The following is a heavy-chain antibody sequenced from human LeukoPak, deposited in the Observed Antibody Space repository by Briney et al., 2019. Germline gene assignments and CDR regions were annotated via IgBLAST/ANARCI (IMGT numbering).Heavy chain of an antibody. CDR1: GGSISSSSYY. J-gene: IGHJ4*02. V-gene: IGHV4-39*07. CDR2: IYYSGST. D-gene: IGHD6-19*01. Sequence: SETLSLTCTVSGGSISSSSYYWGWIRQPPGKGLEWIGSIYYSGSTYYNPSLKSRVTISVDTSKNQFSLKLSSVTAADTAVYYCARGMKYVAGIDYWGQGTLVTVSS. CDR3: ARGMKYVAGIDY.